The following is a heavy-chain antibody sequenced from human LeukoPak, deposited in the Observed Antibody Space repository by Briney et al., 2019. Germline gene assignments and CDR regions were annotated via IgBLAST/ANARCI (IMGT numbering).Heavy chain of an antibody. Sequence: GGSLRLSCAASGFTFSSYAMSWVRQAPGKGLEWVSAISGSGGSTYYADSVKGRFTISRDNSKNSLYLQMNSLRDEDTAVYYCARDPDWNYVRAFDFWGQGTMVIVSS. CDR3: ARDPDWNYVRAFDF. CDR1: GFTFSSYA. D-gene: IGHD1-7*01. CDR2: ISGSGGST. V-gene: IGHV3-23*01. J-gene: IGHJ3*01.